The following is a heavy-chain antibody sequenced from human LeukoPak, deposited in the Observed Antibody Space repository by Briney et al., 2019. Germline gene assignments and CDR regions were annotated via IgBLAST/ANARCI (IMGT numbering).Heavy chain of an antibody. J-gene: IGHJ6*04. CDR1: GCSISSGGYY. CDR2: IYYSGST. Sequence: SETLSLTCTVSGCSISSGGYYWSWIRQLPGKGLEWFGYIYYSGSTYYNPSLKSRVTISVDTSKNQFSLKVSSVTAADTAVYYCARGAREVRRYGMDVWGKGTTVTVSS. V-gene: IGHV4-31*03. D-gene: IGHD3-10*01. CDR3: ARGAREVRRYGMDV.